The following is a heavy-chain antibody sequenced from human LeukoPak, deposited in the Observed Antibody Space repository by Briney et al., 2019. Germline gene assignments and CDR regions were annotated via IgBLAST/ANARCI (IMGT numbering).Heavy chain of an antibody. CDR1: GFTFSSYA. J-gene: IGHJ4*02. CDR2: ISGSGGST. Sequence: GGSLRLSCAASGFTFSSYAMGWVRQAPGKGLEWVSAISGSGGSTYYADSVKGRFTISRDNSKNTLYLQMNSLRAEDTAVYYCAKVRADYYDFWSGYYSYWGQGTLVTVSS. D-gene: IGHD3-3*01. V-gene: IGHV3-23*01. CDR3: AKVRADYYDFWSGYYSY.